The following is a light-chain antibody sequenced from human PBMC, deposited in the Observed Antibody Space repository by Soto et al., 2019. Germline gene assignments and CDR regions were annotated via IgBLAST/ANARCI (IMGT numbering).Light chain of an antibody. V-gene: IGLV2-14*01. Sequence: QSVLTQPASVSGSPGQSITISCTGTSSDVGGYNYVSWYQQHPDKAPKLMIYDVSNRPSGVSNRFSGSKSGNTASLTISGLQTEDEADYYCSSYTSSSTLEVFGTGTKLTVL. CDR1: SSDVGGYNY. CDR3: SSYTSSSTLEV. J-gene: IGLJ1*01. CDR2: DVS.